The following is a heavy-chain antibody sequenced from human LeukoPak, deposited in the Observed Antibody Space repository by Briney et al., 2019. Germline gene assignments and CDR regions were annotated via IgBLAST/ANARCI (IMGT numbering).Heavy chain of an antibody. J-gene: IGHJ5*02. V-gene: IGHV3-23*01. CDR3: AKKGSYYSSGYYSSEALGNWFDP. CDR2: ISGTGGST. CDR1: GFTFSSYA. D-gene: IGHD3-22*01. Sequence: GGSLRLSCAASGFTFSSYAISWVRQTPGKGLEWVSVISGTGGSTYYADSVKGRFTISRDNSKNTLYLQMNSLRAEDTAVYYCAKKGSYYSSGYYSSEALGNWFDPWGQGTLVTVSS.